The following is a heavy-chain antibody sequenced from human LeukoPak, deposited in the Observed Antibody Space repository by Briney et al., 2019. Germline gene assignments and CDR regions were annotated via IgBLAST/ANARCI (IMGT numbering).Heavy chain of an antibody. D-gene: IGHD2-2*01. CDR3: ARYRPEGYCSSISCSPMFDP. CDR1: GGTFSSYA. V-gene: IGHV1-69*13. Sequence: GASGKVSCKASGGTFSSYAISWVRQAPGQGLEWMGGIIPNFGTANYAQKFQGTVTITADESTSTAYMELSSLRSEDTAVYYCARYRPEGYCSSISCSPMFDPWGQGTLVTVSS. CDR2: IIPNFGTA. J-gene: IGHJ5*02.